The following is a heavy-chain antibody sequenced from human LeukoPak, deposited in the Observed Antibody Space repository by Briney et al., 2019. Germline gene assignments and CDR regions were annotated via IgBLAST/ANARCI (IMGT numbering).Heavy chain of an antibody. CDR3: ARDTYYYYGSGSYPRPDY. CDR2: IYHSGNT. V-gene: IGHV4-4*02. Sequence: SETLSLTCTVSGVSISSNNWWSWVRQPPGKGLEWIGEIYHSGNTNYNPSLKSRVTISVDKSKNQVSLKLNSVTAADTAVYYCARDTYYYYGSGSYPRPDYWGQGTLVTVSS. CDR1: GVSISSNNW. D-gene: IGHD3-10*01. J-gene: IGHJ4*02.